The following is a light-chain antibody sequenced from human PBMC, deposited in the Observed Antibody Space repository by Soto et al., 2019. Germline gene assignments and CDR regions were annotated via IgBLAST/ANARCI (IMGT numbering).Light chain of an antibody. V-gene: IGLV2-14*03. J-gene: IGLJ1*01. Sequence: QSALTQPASVSGSPGQSITISCTGTNSDVGAYNYVSWHQHHPRKAPKLLIYDVSSRPSGVSNRFSASKSGNTASLSISGLQAEDEADYYCSSYTTSNAHVFGTGTKLTVL. CDR1: NSDVGAYNY. CDR3: SSYTTSNAHV. CDR2: DVS.